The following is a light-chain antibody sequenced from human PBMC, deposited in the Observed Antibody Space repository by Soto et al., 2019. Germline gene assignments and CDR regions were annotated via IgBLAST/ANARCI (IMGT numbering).Light chain of an antibody. CDR2: RNN. CDR1: SSNIGSNY. V-gene: IGLV1-47*01. CDR3: AAWDDSMSGAV. Sequence: QSVLTQPPSASGTPGQRVTISCSGSSSNIGSNYVYWYQQLPGTAPKLLIYRNNQRPSGVPDRFSGSKSGTSASLAISGLRSEDEADYYCAAWDDSMSGAVFGLGTQLTGL. J-gene: IGLJ7*01.